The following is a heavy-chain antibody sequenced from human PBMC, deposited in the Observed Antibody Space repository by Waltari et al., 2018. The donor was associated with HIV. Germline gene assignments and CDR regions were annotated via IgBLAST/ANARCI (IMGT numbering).Heavy chain of an antibody. V-gene: IGHV3-74*01. Sequence: EVQLVESGGGLVQPGGSLRLSCAASGFTFSSYWMHWVRQAPGKGLVSVSRINSDGSSTSYADSVKGRFTISRDNAKNTLYLQMNSLRAEDTAVYYCASGYSSSWRSDYYYYGMDVWGQGTTVTVSS. CDR1: GFTFSSYW. CDR3: ASGYSSSWRSDYYYYGMDV. D-gene: IGHD6-13*01. J-gene: IGHJ6*02. CDR2: INSDGSST.